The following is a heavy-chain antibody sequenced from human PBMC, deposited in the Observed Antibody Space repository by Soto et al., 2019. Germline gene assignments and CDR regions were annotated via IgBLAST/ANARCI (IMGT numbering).Heavy chain of an antibody. CDR1: GYTFNTYG. D-gene: IGHD1-1*01. J-gene: IGHJ6*03. Sequence: QAQLLQSGGELKKSGASVKVSCKASGYTFNTYGISWVRQAPGQGHEWMAWISIHNGNTNFAQKFQGRVTLTTDTSTSTANMELRSLRSDDTAVYYCARMTPVDNSHYYMDVWGKGTTVTVSS. CDR3: ARMTPVDNSHYYMDV. CDR2: ISIHNGNT. V-gene: IGHV1-18*04.